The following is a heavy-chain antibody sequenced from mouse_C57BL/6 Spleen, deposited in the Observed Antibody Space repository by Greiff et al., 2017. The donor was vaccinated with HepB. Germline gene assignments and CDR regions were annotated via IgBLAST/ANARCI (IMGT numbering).Heavy chain of an antibody. V-gene: IGHV14-4*01. J-gene: IGHJ3*01. Sequence: VQLKESGAELVRPGASVKLSCTASGFNIKDDYMHWVKQRPEQGLEWIGWIDPENGDTEYASKFQGKATITADTSSNTAYLQLSSLTSEDTAVYYCTFLCSAWFAYWGQGTLVTVSA. CDR3: TFLCSAWFAY. CDR2: IDPENGDT. CDR1: GFNIKDDY. D-gene: IGHD1-1*01.